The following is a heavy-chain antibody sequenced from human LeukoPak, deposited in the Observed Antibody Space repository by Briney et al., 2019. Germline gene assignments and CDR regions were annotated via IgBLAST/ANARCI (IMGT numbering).Heavy chain of an antibody. V-gene: IGHV5-51*01. D-gene: IGHD3-3*01. CDR3: ARRASYGLGDDY. CDR2: IFPGDSDT. Sequence: GESLKISCQGSGYSFTSYWIAWVRQMPGKGLEWMGIIFPGDSDTRYSPSFQGQVTISADKSINTAYLQWSYLKASDTAMYYCARRASYGLGDDYWGQGTLVTVSS. CDR1: GYSFTSYW. J-gene: IGHJ4*02.